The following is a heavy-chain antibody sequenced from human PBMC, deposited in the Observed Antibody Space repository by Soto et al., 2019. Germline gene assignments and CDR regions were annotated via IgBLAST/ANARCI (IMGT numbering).Heavy chain of an antibody. CDR2: ISSSGGSI. Sequence: GGSLRLSCAVSGFTFNSHEMTWVRQAPGKGLEWISSISSSGGSIYYADSVKGRFTVSRDNAKNSLYLQMNSLRAEDTAVYYCARSWGRYCSSSRCYSPWFDPWGRGTLVTVSS. D-gene: IGHD2-2*02. J-gene: IGHJ5*02. CDR1: GFTFNSHE. CDR3: ARSWGRYCSSSRCYSPWFDP. V-gene: IGHV3-48*03.